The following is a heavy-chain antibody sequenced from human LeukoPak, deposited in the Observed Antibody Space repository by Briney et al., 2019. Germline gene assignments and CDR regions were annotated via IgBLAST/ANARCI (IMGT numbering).Heavy chain of an antibody. CDR3: ARDPIVLMVYDTYYYYYMDV. J-gene: IGHJ6*03. V-gene: IGHV4-61*02. Sequence: SETLSLTCTVSGGSISSGSYYWSWIRQPAGKGLEWFGRIYTSGSTNYNPSLKSRVTISVDTSKNQFSLKLSSVTAADTAVYYCARDPIVLMVYDTYYYYYMDVWGKGTTVTVSS. CDR1: GGSISSGSYY. CDR2: IYTSGST. D-gene: IGHD2-8*01.